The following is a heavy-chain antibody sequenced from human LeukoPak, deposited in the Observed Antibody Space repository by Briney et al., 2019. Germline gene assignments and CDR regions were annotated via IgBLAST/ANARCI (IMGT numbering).Heavy chain of an antibody. D-gene: IGHD3-22*01. CDR1: GYTFTSYD. CDR3: AIKLSSGGY. Sequence: GASVKVSCKASGYTFTSYDVNWVRQATGQGLEWMGWVSPNSANTAYAQKFQGRVTMTRNTSISTAYMELSSLRSEDTAVYYCAIKLSSGGYWGQGTLVTVS. V-gene: IGHV1-8*01. J-gene: IGHJ4*02. CDR2: VSPNSANT.